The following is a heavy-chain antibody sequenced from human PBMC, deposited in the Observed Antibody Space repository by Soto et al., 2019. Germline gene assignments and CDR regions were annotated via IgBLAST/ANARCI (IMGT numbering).Heavy chain of an antibody. CDR1: GYSFTNYY. J-gene: IGHJ4*02. Sequence: MQLVQSGAEVKKPGASVKVSCKASGYSFTNYYMHWVRQAPGQGLEWMGIINPSGGTTRYARKFQGRITMTSDTSTSTVYMEVSSLSSEDTAVYYCARDGATMGSYYLDYWGQGTLVTVSS. CDR3: ARDGATMGSYYLDY. D-gene: IGHD5-12*01. V-gene: IGHV1-46*01. CDR2: INPSGGTT.